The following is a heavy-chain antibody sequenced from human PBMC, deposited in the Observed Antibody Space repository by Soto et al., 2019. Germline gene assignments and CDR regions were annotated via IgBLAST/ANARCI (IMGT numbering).Heavy chain of an antibody. D-gene: IGHD3-16*01. CDR1: GITFSPHD. J-gene: IGHJ4*02. CDR2: TLPVFQTT. V-gene: IGHV1-69*01. Sequence: QGQLGQSGTHVKDPGSSLKVSCKAAGITFSPHDFSWVRQAPGQGLEWIGGTLPVFQTTKYAEKVLDRATITADESTGTTYLELASLTSEDTAVYYGAREQFKHGSAISFVTGWDYWGQGTLVTVSS. CDR3: AREQFKHGSAISFVTGWDY.